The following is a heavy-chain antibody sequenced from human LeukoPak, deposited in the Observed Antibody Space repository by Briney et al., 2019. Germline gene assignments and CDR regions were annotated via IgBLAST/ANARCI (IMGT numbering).Heavy chain of an antibody. D-gene: IGHD2-15*01. V-gene: IGHV1-18*01. CDR2: ISAYNGNT. J-gene: IGHJ4*02. CDR3: ARDIDIVVVEAATDY. CDR1: GYTFTSYG. Sequence: ASVKVSCKASGYTFTSYGISWVRQAPGQGLEWMGWISAYNGNTNYAQKLQGRVTMTTDTSTSTAYMELRSLRSDDTAVYYCARDIDIVVVEAATDYWGQGTLVTVSS.